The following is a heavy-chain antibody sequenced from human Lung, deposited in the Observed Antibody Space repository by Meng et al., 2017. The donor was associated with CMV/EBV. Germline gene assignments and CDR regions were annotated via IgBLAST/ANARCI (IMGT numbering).Heavy chain of an antibody. CDR2: IIQDGTVK. V-gene: IGHV3-7*01. Sequence: GEXXTISCAASGFTFSTYWMSWVRQAPGKGLEWVANIIQDGTVKYYVGSVKGRFTISRDSAKNSLYLQMNSLRAEDTAVYYCARDVPLVRGTGLYDHWGQGXVVTVSS. CDR3: ARDVPLVRGTGLYDH. D-gene: IGHD1-26*01. J-gene: IGHJ5*02. CDR1: GFTFSTYW.